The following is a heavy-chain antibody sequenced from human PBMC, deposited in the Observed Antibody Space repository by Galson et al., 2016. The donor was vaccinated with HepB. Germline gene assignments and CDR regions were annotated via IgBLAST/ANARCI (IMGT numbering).Heavy chain of an antibody. V-gene: IGHV4-61*01. J-gene: IGHJ4*02. CDR3: ARDNSGSYLDS. Sequence: SETLSLTCTVFGGSLIGDSYSWSWLRQPPGKGLEWIGYIQSSGSTNSKPSLKSRVTLSLDMSKNQFSLRLSSVTVADTAVYYCARDNSGSYLDSWGQGTLITVSS. D-gene: IGHD1-26*01. CDR1: GGSLIGDSYS. CDR2: IQSSGST.